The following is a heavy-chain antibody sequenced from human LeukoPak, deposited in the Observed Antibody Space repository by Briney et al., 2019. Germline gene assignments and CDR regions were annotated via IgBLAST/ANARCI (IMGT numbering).Heavy chain of an antibody. CDR1: GGSISSGSYY. CDR3: ARDYRDGYNYEWFDP. CDR2: IYTSGST. V-gene: IGHV4-61*02. J-gene: IGHJ5*02. D-gene: IGHD5-24*01. Sequence: SETLSLTCTVSGGSISSGSYYWTWIRQPAGKGLKWIGRIYTSGSTNYNPSLKSRVTISVDTSKNQFSLKLSSVTAADTAVYYCARDYRDGYNYEWFDPWGQGTLVTVSS.